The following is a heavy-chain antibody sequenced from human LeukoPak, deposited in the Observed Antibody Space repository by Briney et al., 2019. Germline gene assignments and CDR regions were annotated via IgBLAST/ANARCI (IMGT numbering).Heavy chain of an antibody. CDR2: ISSSSSYI. CDR3: ARDQEVVYDSSGYYGTNFDY. V-gene: IGHV3-21*01. Sequence: GGSLRLSCAASGFTISSYSMNWVRQAPGKGLEWVSSISSSSSYIYYADSVKGRFTISRDNAKKSLYLQMNSLRAEDTAVYYCARDQEVVYDSSGYYGTNFDYWGQGTLVTVSS. D-gene: IGHD3-22*01. J-gene: IGHJ4*02. CDR1: GFTISSYS.